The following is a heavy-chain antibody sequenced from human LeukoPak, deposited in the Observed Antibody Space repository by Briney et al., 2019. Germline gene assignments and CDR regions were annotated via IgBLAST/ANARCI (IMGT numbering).Heavy chain of an antibody. CDR3: AREGVMRGYCTSTSCSKAFDI. CDR1: GGSFNGYY. Sequence: SETLSLTCAVYGGSFNGYYWSWIRQPPGKGLEWIGKISHGGSTNYNPSLKSRVTISVDTSKNQFSLKLTSVTAADTAVYYCAREGVMRGYCTSTSCSKAFDIWGQGTLVTVSS. CDR2: ISHGGST. D-gene: IGHD2-2*01. J-gene: IGHJ3*02. V-gene: IGHV4-34*01.